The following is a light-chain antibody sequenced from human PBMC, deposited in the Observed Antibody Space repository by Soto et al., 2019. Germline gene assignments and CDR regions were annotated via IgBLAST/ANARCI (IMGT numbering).Light chain of an antibody. V-gene: IGKV1-5*03. Sequence: DIQMTQSPSTLSASVGDRVTITCRASQSISSWLAWYQQKPGKAPKLLIYKASSLESGVPSRFSGSGSGTDFTLLSSSQQPDDFATYYCQQYNTLWTFGQGTKVEIK. J-gene: IGKJ1*01. CDR2: KAS. CDR1: QSISSW. CDR3: QQYNTLWT.